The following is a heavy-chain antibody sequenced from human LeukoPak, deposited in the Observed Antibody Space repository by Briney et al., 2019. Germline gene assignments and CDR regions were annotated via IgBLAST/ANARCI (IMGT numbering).Heavy chain of an antibody. CDR2: SSVYNGNT. V-gene: IGHV1-18*01. Sequence: PSVKVSCKASGYSFSTYGISWVRQAPGQGLEWMGWSSVYNGNTHYAQHLLGRVTMTTDTSTRTAYMELRSLRSDDTAMYYCARDDIVAVPAAMPFDYWGQGTLVTVSS. D-gene: IGHD2-2*01. J-gene: IGHJ4*02. CDR1: GYSFSTYG. CDR3: ARDDIVAVPAAMPFDY.